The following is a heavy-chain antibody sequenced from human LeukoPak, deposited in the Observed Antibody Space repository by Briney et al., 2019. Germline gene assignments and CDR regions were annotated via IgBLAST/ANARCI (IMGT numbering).Heavy chain of an antibody. CDR2: VSGRDTST. CDR1: GFTFSNYA. D-gene: IGHD3-9*01. CDR3: AKWGDYDVLTGYYDSDY. Sequence: GGSLRLSCAASGFTFSNYAMSWVRQAPGKGLEWVSAVSGRDTSTYYTDSVKGRFTISRDNSKNTLYLQMNSLSAEDTAIYYCAKWGDYDVLTGYYDSDYWGRGTLVTVSS. V-gene: IGHV3-23*01. J-gene: IGHJ4*02.